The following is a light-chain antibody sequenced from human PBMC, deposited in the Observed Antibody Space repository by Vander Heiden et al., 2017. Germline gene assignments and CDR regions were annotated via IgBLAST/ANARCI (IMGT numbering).Light chain of an antibody. V-gene: IGLV2-18*02. CDR1: SSDVGSYNR. CDR2: EVS. J-gene: IGLJ3*02. Sequence: QAALTQPLSVSGSRGQSVTISCTGTSSDVGSYNRVSWYQQPPGTAPKLMIYEVSNRPSGVPDRFSGSKSGNTASLTISGLQAEDEADYYCSSYTSSSTWVFGGGTKLTVL. CDR3: SSYTSSSTWV.